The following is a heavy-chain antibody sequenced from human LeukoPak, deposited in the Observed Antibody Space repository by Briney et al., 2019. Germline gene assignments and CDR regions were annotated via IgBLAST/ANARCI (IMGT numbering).Heavy chain of an antibody. Sequence: ASVKVSYKASGYTFTGYYMHWVRQAPGQGLEWMGWINPNSGGTNYAQKFQGRVTMTRDTSISTAYMELSRLRSDDTAVYYCAREPLWYSSGWSPYYYYGMDVWGQGTTVTVSS. CDR3: AREPLWYSSGWSPYYYYGMDV. J-gene: IGHJ6*02. CDR2: INPNSGGT. CDR1: GYTFTGYY. D-gene: IGHD6-19*01. V-gene: IGHV1-2*02.